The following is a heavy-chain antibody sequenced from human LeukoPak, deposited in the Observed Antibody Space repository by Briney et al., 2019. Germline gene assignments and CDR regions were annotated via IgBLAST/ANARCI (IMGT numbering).Heavy chain of an antibody. Sequence: PGGSLRLSCAASGFTFDDYAMHWVRQAPGKGLEWVSGISWNSGSIGYADSVKGRFTISRDNAKNSLYLQMNSLRAEDTALYYCAKDITANYYDSSGYDYWGQGTLVTVSS. CDR3: AKDITANYYDSSGYDY. CDR2: ISWNSGSI. D-gene: IGHD3-22*01. CDR1: GFTFDDYA. J-gene: IGHJ4*02. V-gene: IGHV3-9*01.